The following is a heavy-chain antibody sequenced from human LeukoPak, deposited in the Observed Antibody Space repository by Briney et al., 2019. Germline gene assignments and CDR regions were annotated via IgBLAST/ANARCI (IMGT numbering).Heavy chain of an antibody. CDR2: ISYDGSNK. CDR1: GFTFSSYA. V-gene: IGHV3-30*04. J-gene: IGHJ4*02. D-gene: IGHD5-12*01. Sequence: GGSLRLSCAASGFTFSSYAMHWVRQAPGKGLEGVAVISYDGSNKYYADSVKGRFTISRDNSKHTLYLQMNSLRAEDTAVYYCARDYDASFDYWGQGTLVTVSS. CDR3: ARDYDASFDY.